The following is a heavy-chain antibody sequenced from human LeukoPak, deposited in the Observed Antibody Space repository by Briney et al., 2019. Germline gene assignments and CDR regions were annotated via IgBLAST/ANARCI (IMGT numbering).Heavy chain of an antibody. V-gene: IGHV1-69*13. CDR1: GGTFSSYA. CDR3: AKDYNRAYYYGSGFDY. D-gene: IGHD3-10*01. CDR2: IIPIFGTA. J-gene: IGHJ4*02. Sequence: ASVKVSCKASGGTFSSYAISWVRHAPGQGLEWMGGIIPIFGTANYAQKFQGRVTITADESTRTAYRELSSVISEDTAVYFCAKDYNRAYYYGSGFDYWGQGTLVTVSS.